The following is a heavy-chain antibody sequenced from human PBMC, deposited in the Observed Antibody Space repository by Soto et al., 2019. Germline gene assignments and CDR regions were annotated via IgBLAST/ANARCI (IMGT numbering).Heavy chain of an antibody. Sequence: PXECLKLSCKCSGNTFTNYWIVLVLQIPGKGLEWMGIIYPGDSDTRYSPSFQGQVTISADRSISTAYLQWSSLKASDTGMYYCARYPTLTDYFFHGMDVWGQGTTVTVSS. CDR3: ARYPTLTDYFFHGMDV. CDR2: IYPGDSDT. CDR1: GNTFTNYW. V-gene: IGHV5-51*01. J-gene: IGHJ6*02. D-gene: IGHD4-17*01.